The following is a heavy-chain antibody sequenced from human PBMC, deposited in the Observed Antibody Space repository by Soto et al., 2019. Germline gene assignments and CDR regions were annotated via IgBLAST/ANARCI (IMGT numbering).Heavy chain of an antibody. J-gene: IGHJ4*02. CDR3: ARGRPAAGQYFFDY. V-gene: IGHV3-23*01. Sequence: GGSLRLSCATSGFTFSTRTYGTSWVHQAPGKGLEWVSSMSGSGDRTYYAGSVKGRFTISRDNSKNTLYLEMSSLRAEDTAVYYCARGRPAAGQYFFDYWGQGTLVTVSS. D-gene: IGHD2-2*01. CDR2: MSGSGDRT. CDR1: GFTFSTRTYG.